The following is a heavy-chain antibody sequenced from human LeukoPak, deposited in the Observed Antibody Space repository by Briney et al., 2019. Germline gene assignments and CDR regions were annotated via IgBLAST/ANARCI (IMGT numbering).Heavy chain of an antibody. J-gene: IGHJ4*02. Sequence: GGSLRLPCAASGFTFSSYSMNWVRQAPGKGLEWVSYISSSSSTIYYADSVKGRFTISRDNAKNSLYLQMNGLRAEDTAVYYCAQGRLHFDYWGQGTLVTVSS. CDR2: ISSSSSTI. CDR3: AQGRLHFDY. V-gene: IGHV3-48*01. D-gene: IGHD2-15*01. CDR1: GFTFSSYS.